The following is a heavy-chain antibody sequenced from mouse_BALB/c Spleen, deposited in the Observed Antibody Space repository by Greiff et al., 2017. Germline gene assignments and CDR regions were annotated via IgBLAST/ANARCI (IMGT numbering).Heavy chain of an antibody. CDR1: GFSLTSYG. CDR3: AREYRYAWFAY. D-gene: IGHD2-14*01. J-gene: IGHJ3*01. CDR2: IWAGGST. Sequence: VKVVESGPGLVAPSQSLSITCTVSGFSLTSYGVHWVRQPPGKGLEWLGVIWAGGSTNYNSALMSRLSISKDNSKSQVFLKMNSLQTDDTAMYYCAREYRYAWFAYWGQGTLVTVSA. V-gene: IGHV2-9*02.